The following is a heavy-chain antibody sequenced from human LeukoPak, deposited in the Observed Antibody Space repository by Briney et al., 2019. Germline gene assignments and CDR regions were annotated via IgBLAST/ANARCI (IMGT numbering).Heavy chain of an antibody. CDR1: GGSISSSNW. CDR3: ARGPNIVGAAWFDY. V-gene: IGHV4-4*02. Sequence: SGTLSLTCAVSGGSISSSNWWSWVRQPPGKGLEWIGEIYHSGSTNYNPSLKSRVTISVDTSKNQFSLKLSSVTAADTAVYYCARGPNIVGAAWFDYWGQGTLVTVSS. CDR2: IYHSGST. D-gene: IGHD1-26*01. J-gene: IGHJ4*02.